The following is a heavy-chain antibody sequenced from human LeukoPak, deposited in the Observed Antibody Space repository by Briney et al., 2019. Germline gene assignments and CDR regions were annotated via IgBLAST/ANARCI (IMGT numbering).Heavy chain of an antibody. CDR3: VSQQVAPP. CDR2: IKEDGSIE. J-gene: IGHJ5*02. CDR1: GSTFSHYW. Sequence: GGSLRFSCVASGSTFSHYWMSWVRQAPGKGLEWVANIKEDGSIEDYVDSVKGRFTVSRDNAKNSLYLEMNSLRVEDTAVYYCVSQQVAPPWGQGTLVIVSS. V-gene: IGHV3-7*01. D-gene: IGHD5-12*01.